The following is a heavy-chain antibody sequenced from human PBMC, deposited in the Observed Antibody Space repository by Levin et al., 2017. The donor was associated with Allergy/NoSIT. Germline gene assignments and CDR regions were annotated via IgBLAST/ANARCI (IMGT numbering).Heavy chain of an antibody. D-gene: IGHD6-13*01. CDR1: GFTFSSYG. J-gene: IGHJ4*02. Sequence: GGSLRLSCAASGFTFSSYGMHWVRQAPGKGLEWVAVIWYDGSNKYYADSVKGRFTISRDNSKNTLYLQMNILRAEDTAVYYCARDLDLSSSVAGAFDYWGQGTLVTVSS. CDR3: ARDLDLSSSVAGAFDY. V-gene: IGHV3-33*01. CDR2: IWYDGSNK.